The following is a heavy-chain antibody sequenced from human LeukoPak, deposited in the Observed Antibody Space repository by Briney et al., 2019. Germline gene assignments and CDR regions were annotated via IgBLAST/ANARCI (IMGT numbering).Heavy chain of an antibody. CDR2: TAGADDVI. Sequence: PGGSLRLSCAVSGLTFSDSRMIWVRQAPEKRLEWVAVTAGADDVIQYADSVKGRFTISTDNSKNTVYLQMNSLRAEDTAVYYCTRDLGYCSGGSCFPSGPADYWGQGTLVTVSS. J-gene: IGHJ4*02. D-gene: IGHD2-15*01. CDR3: TRDLGYCSGGSCFPSGPADY. CDR1: GLTFSDSR. V-gene: IGHV3-23*01.